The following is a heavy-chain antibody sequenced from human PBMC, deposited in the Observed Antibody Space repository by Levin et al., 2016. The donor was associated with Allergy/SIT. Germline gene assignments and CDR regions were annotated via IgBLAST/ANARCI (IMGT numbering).Heavy chain of an antibody. CDR3: ARSRREGYCSSSGCYVRSSGDQ. J-gene: IGHJ5*02. D-gene: IGHD2-2*01. Sequence: ASVKVSCKASGYTFTSYGISWVRQAPGQGLEWMGWISVYNGNTNYAQKVQGRVTMTTDTSTSTAYMELRSLRSDDTAVYYCARSRREGYCSSSGCYVRSSGDQWGQGTLVTVSS. CDR1: GYTFTSYG. V-gene: IGHV1-18*01. CDR2: ISVYNGNT.